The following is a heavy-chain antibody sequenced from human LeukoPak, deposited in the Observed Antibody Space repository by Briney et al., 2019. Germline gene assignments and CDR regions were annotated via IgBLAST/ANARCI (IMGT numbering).Heavy chain of an antibody. Sequence: PSETLSLTCTVPGGSISSYYWSWIRQPPGKGLEWIGYIYYSGSTNYNPSLKSRVTISVDTSKNQFSLKLSSVTAADTAVYYCARSDYSNFWGHFDYWGQGTLVTVSS. CDR3: ARSDYSNFWGHFDY. J-gene: IGHJ4*02. D-gene: IGHD4-11*01. V-gene: IGHV4-59*01. CDR2: IYYSGST. CDR1: GGSISSYY.